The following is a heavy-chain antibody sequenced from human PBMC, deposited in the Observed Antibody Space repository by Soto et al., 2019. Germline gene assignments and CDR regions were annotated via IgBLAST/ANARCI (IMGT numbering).Heavy chain of an antibody. V-gene: IGHV3-21*04. CDR1: GFNFPGYS. CDR2: ISSGSHFI. J-gene: IGHJ4*02. Sequence: PGGSLRLSCAASGFNFPGYSMNWVRQAPGKGLEWVASISSGSHFIYYAESVRGRFTISRDNARESLHLQMNSLRAGDTGVYFCARDQSQGQMLLPYFDYWGQGTLVTVSS. D-gene: IGHD3-22*01. CDR3: ARDQSQGQMLLPYFDY.